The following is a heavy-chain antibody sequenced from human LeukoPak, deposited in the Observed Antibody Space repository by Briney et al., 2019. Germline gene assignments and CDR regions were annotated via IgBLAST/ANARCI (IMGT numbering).Heavy chain of an antibody. V-gene: IGHV4-39*07. J-gene: IGHJ4*02. CDR3: AKYFAATGESHLDH. Sequence: SETLSLTCTVSGGSISSSSYYWGWIRQPPGKGLEWIGRIYTSGSTNYNPSLKSRVTISVDTSKNQFSLKLSSVTAADTAVYYCAKYFAATGESHLDHWGQGSLVTVSS. D-gene: IGHD2-8*02. CDR1: GGSISSSSYY. CDR2: IYTSGST.